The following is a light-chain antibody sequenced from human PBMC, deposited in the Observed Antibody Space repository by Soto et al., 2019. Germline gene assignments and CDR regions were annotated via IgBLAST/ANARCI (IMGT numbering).Light chain of an antibody. CDR3: QQRSKWPPIFT. V-gene: IGKV3-11*01. CDR1: VNIDNY. J-gene: IGKJ3*01. CDR2: DAS. Sequence: EIVLTQSPTTLSLSPGERATLSCRANVNIDNYLAWYQQAPGQPPRLLIFDASNRAAGVPARFTGSGSGTDFALTISRVEPDDFAVYFCQQRSKWPPIFTFGPGTKLDIK.